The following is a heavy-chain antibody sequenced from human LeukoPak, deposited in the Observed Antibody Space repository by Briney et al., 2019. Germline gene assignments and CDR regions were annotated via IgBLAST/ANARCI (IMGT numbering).Heavy chain of an antibody. D-gene: IGHD3-10*01. CDR1: GYTFTGYY. V-gene: IGHV1-2*06. J-gene: IGHJ5*02. CDR2: INPNSGGT. CDR3: ARAPLGYNWFDP. Sequence: ASVTVSCTASGYTFTGYYMHWVRQAPGQGLEWMGRINPNSGGTNYAQKFQGRVTMTKDTSISTGYMELSRLRSDDTAVYYCARAPLGYNWFDPWGQGTLVTVSS.